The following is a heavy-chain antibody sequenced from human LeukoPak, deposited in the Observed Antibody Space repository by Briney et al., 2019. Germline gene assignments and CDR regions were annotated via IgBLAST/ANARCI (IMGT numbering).Heavy chain of an antibody. CDR3: TRPSYDSSVSGVVY. Sequence: GGSLRLSCATSGFTFSGSAIHWVRQASGKGLEWVGRIGSKANSYATTDVASVRGRFSISRDDSKNTAYLQMNSLKTEDTAVYYCTRPSYDSSVSGVVYWGQGTLVTVSS. V-gene: IGHV3-73*01. D-gene: IGHD3-22*01. CDR2: IGSKANSYAT. CDR1: GFTFSGSA. J-gene: IGHJ4*02.